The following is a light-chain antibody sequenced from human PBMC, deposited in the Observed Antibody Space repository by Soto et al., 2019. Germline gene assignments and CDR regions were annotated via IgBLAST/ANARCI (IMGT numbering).Light chain of an antibody. Sequence: AIQMTQSPSSLSAYVGDRVTITCRASQGIRNDLGWYQQKPGTAPKLLIYGASTLQSGVSSRFSGSGSGTDFTLTISSLQPGDFATYYCLQDYTYPRTFGQGTKVE. CDR2: GAS. J-gene: IGKJ1*01. V-gene: IGKV1-6*01. CDR3: LQDYTYPRT. CDR1: QGIRND.